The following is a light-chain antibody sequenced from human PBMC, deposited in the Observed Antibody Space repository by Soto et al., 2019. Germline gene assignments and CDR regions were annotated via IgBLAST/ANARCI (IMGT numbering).Light chain of an antibody. CDR1: ETVNSY. CDR2: DVS. J-gene: IGKJ3*01. V-gene: IGKV3-11*01. Sequence: EIVLTQSPATLSLSPGERATLSCRASETVNSYLAWYQQKPGQAPRLLIYDVSKRATGIPARFSGSGSGTDFTLAISSLEPDDFAVYYCQHRSSWPFTFGPGTKWRSN. CDR3: QHRSSWPFT.